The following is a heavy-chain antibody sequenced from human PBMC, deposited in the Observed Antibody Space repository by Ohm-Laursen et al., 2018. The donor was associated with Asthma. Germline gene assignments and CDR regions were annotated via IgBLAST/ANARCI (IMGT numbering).Heavy chain of an antibody. J-gene: IGHJ6*02. V-gene: IGHV4-59*01. CDR3: ARDRGYYDSSGYTLYYYYYGMDV. CDR1: GGSISSYY. Sequence: TLSLTCTVSGGSISSYYWSWIRQPPGKGLEWIGYIYYSGSTNYNPSLKSRVTISVDTSKNQFSLKLSSVTAADTAVYYCARDRGYYDSSGYTLYYYYYGMDVWGQGTTVTVS. D-gene: IGHD3-22*01. CDR2: IYYSGST.